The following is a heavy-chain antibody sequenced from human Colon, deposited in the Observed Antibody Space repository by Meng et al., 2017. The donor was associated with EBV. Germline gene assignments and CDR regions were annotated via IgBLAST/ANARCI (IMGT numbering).Heavy chain of an antibody. CDR3: TDVGGDMI. V-gene: IGHV3-15*01. CDR2: IKRASDGGKT. Sequence: VQLVGAWGGFVKPGESLRLSCAASGFTFTNSHMTWVRQAPGKGLEWVGRIKRASDGGKTDYAAPVKGRFTISRDDSKSTVYLQMNSLKSEDTGVYYCTDVGGDMIWGQGTLVTVSS. J-gene: IGHJ4*02. D-gene: IGHD3-10*01. CDR1: GFTFTNSH.